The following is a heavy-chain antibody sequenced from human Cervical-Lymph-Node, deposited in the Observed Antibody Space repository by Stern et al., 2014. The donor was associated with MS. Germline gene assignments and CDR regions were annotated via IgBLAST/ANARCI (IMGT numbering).Heavy chain of an antibody. D-gene: IGHD4-17*01. CDR2: IYYGST. Sequence: QVQLVQSGPGLVKPSETLSLTCAVSGDSISDYYWNWIRQPPGKGLEWIGYIYYGSTNYNPSLRSRATLSVDTSKNQFSLKLTSVTPADTAIYYCARWGTTVTFRTFDFWGQGSLVTVSS. V-gene: IGHV4-59*01. CDR3: ARWGTTVTFRTFDF. J-gene: IGHJ4*02. CDR1: GDSISDYY.